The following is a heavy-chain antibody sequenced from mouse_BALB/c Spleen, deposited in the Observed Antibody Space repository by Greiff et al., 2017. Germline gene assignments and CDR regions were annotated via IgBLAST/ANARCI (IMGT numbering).Heavy chain of an antibody. Sequence: EVQLVESGPGLVKPSQSLSLTCTVTGYSITSDYAWNWIRQFPGNKLEWMGYISYSGSTSYNPSLKSRISITRDTSKNQFFLQLNSVTTEDTATYYCARGLLRSYAMDYWGQGTSVTVSS. CDR1: GYSITSDYA. CDR2: ISYSGST. D-gene: IGHD1-1*01. V-gene: IGHV3-2*02. CDR3: ARGLLRSYAMDY. J-gene: IGHJ4*01.